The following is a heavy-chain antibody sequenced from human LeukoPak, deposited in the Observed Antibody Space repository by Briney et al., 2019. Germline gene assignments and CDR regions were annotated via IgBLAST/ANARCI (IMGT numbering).Heavy chain of an antibody. D-gene: IGHD5-12*01. CDR1: GGSISSGGYS. J-gene: IGHJ4*02. Sequence: SQTLSLTCAVSGGSISSGGYSWSWIRQPPGKGQEWIGYIYHSGSTYYNPSLKSRVTISVDRSKNQFSLKLSSVTAADTAVYYCARAVEGIVATISYFGYWGQGTLVTVSS. V-gene: IGHV4-30-2*01. CDR3: ARAVEGIVATISYFGY. CDR2: IYHSGST.